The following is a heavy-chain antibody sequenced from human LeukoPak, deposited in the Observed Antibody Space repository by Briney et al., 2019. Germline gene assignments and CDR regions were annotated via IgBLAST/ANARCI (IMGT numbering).Heavy chain of an antibody. CDR1: GGSFSGYY. CDR2: INHSGST. J-gene: IGHJ5*02. Sequence: SETLSLTCALYGGSFSGYYWSWIREPPGKGLEWIGEINHSGSTNYNPSLKSRVTISVDTSKNQFSLKLSSVTAADTAVYYCAREGLAVAVNWFDPWGQGTLVTVSS. D-gene: IGHD6-19*01. CDR3: AREGLAVAVNWFDP. V-gene: IGHV4-34*01.